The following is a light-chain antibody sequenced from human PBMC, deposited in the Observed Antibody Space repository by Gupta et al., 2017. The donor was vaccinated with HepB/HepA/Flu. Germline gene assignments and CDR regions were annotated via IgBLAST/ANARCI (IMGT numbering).Light chain of an antibody. J-gene: IGKJ1*01. V-gene: IGKV4-1*01. CDR2: WAS. Sequence: DIVLTQSPASLPVSLGEKATINCRSSQSLLYSSKNKNYLAWYQQKPGQPPRLLIYWASTRESGVPFRISGSGSGTDFTLTISNLQAEDVAVYYCQQYHTPPWTFGQGTKVEIK. CDR3: QQYHTPPWT. CDR1: QSLLYSSKNKNY.